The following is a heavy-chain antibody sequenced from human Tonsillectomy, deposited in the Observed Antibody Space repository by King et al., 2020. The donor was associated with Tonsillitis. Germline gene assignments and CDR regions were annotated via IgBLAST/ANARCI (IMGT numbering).Heavy chain of an antibody. CDR1: GFTFSDHY. CDR3: ARDRYGGAFDI. D-gene: IGHD1-26*01. V-gene: IGHV3-72*01. J-gene: IGHJ3*02. CDR2: TRNKANSYTT. Sequence: VQLVESGGGLVQPGGSLRLSCAASGFTFSDHYMDWVRQAPGKGLEWVGRTRNKANSYTTEYAASVKGRFTISRDDSKNSLYLQMNSLKTEDTAVYYCARDRYGGAFDIWGQGTMVTVSS.